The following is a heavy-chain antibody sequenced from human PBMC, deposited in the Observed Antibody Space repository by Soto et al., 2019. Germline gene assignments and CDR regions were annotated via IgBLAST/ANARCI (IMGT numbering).Heavy chain of an antibody. Sequence: GSLPLSCPAPGRTFSRSAMNWVRQAPGKGLEWVSVISGSGGTRYYADSVKGRFTISRDNSKGILYLQMNSLRADDTAVYYCAKDHYPVVVVPADNGMDVWGQGTKVTVSS. J-gene: IGHJ6*02. CDR2: ISGSGGTR. CDR1: GRTFSRSA. CDR3: AKDHYPVVVVPADNGMDV. V-gene: IGHV3-23*01. D-gene: IGHD2-2*01.